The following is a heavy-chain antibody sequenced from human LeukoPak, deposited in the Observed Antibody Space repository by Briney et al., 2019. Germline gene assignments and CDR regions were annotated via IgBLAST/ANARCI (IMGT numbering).Heavy chain of an antibody. Sequence: PGGSLRLSCAASGFTFSSYGMHWVRQAPGKGLEWVAVIWYDGSNKYYADSVKGRFTISRDNSKNTLYLQMNSLRAEDTAVYYCAKESRTGSYNWLDPWGQGTLVTVSS. V-gene: IGHV3-30*02. CDR1: GFTFSSYG. D-gene: IGHD7-27*01. J-gene: IGHJ5*02. CDR2: IWYDGSNK. CDR3: AKESRTGSYNWLDP.